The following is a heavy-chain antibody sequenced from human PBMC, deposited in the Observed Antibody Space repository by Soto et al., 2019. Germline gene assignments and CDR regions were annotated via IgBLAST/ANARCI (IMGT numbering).Heavy chain of an antibody. D-gene: IGHD1-1*01. J-gene: IGHJ4*02. CDR3: AMIRTRYFDY. Sequence: EVQLVESGGGLIQPGGSLRLSCVASGFTVSSSYMSWVRQAPGKGLEWVSVIYSGGSTYYADSVKGRFTISRDNSKNTVYLQMNSLRAEDTAVYYCAMIRTRYFDYWGQGTLVTVSS. CDR2: IYSGGST. V-gene: IGHV3-53*01. CDR1: GFTVSSSY.